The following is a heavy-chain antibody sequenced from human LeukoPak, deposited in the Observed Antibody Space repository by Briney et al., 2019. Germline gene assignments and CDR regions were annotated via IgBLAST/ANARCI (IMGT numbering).Heavy chain of an antibody. CDR3: ARGGPLYDFWSSSPTRVSWFDP. CDR2: IYPGEPDT. Sequence: GESLNIPCKGSGYSFPSYRIGWVRQMPGKGLGWMGIIYPGEPDTRYSSALQGQVTISTDKSISAAYVQRSSLKASDTAMYYCARGGPLYDFWSSSPTRVSWFDPWGQGTLVTVSS. CDR1: GYSFPSYR. V-gene: IGHV5-51*01. J-gene: IGHJ5*02. D-gene: IGHD3-3*01.